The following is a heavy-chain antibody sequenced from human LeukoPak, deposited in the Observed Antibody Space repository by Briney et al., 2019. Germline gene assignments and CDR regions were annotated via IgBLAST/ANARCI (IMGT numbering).Heavy chain of an antibody. D-gene: IGHD2-15*01. CDR1: GGTFSSYA. J-gene: IGHJ6*03. Sequence: SVKVSCKASGGTFSSYAISWVRQAPGQGLEWMGRIIPIFGTANYAQKFQGRVTITTDESTSTAYMELRSLRSDDTAVYYCARAGGSCYSCYYYYYMDVWGKGTTVTVSS. CDR2: IIPIFGTA. CDR3: ARAGGSCYSCYYYYYMDV. V-gene: IGHV1-69*05.